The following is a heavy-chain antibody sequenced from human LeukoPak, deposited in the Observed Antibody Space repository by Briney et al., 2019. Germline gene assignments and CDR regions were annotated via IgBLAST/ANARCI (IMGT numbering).Heavy chain of an antibody. Sequence: ASVKVSCKASGYTFTGYSMHWVRQAPGQGLEWMGRINPNSGSTNYAQKFQGRVTMTRDTSISTAYMELSRLRSDDTAVYYCAREEKPYSSGSQPDYWGQGTLVTVSS. J-gene: IGHJ4*02. CDR1: GYTFTGYS. V-gene: IGHV1-2*06. D-gene: IGHD6-19*01. CDR2: INPNSGST. CDR3: AREEKPYSSGSQPDY.